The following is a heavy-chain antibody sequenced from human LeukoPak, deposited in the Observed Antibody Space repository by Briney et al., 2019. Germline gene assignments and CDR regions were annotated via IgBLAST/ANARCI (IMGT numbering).Heavy chain of an antibody. CDR1: GFTFSSYA. Sequence: GGSLRLSCAASGFTFSSYAMHWVRQAPGKGLEWVAVISYDGSNKYYADSVKGRFTISRDNSKNTLYLQMNSLRAEDTAVYYCARDPSYGGNSSLGFDYWGQGTLVTVSS. D-gene: IGHD4-23*01. J-gene: IGHJ4*02. V-gene: IGHV3-30-3*01. CDR2: ISYDGSNK. CDR3: ARDPSYGGNSSLGFDY.